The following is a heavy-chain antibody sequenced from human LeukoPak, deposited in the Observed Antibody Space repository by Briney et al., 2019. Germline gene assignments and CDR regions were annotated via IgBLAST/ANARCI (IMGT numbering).Heavy chain of an antibody. Sequence: GASVKVSCKASGYTFTSYDINWVRQATGQGLEWMGWMNPNSGNTGYAQKFQGRVTMTRNTSISTAYMELSSLRAEDTAIYYCAKDEDQYCRTPSCPNSFDHWGQGILVTVSS. CDR2: MNPNSGNT. V-gene: IGHV1-8*01. CDR1: GYTFTSYD. J-gene: IGHJ4*02. CDR3: AKDEDQYCRTPSCPNSFDH. D-gene: IGHD2-2*01.